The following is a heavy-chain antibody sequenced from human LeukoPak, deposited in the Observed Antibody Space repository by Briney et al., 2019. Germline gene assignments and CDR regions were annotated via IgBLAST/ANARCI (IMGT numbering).Heavy chain of an antibody. CDR3: ARVRPDTIVVVRSGAFDI. J-gene: IGHJ3*02. D-gene: IGHD2-2*01. CDR2: IYTSGST. CDR1: GGSISSGSYY. Sequence: SETLSLTCTVSGGSISSGSYYWSWIRQPAGKGLEWIGRIYTSGSTNYNPSLKSRVTISVDTSKNQFSLKLSSVTAADTAVYYCARVRPDTIVVVRSGAFDIWGQGTMVTVSS. V-gene: IGHV4-61*02.